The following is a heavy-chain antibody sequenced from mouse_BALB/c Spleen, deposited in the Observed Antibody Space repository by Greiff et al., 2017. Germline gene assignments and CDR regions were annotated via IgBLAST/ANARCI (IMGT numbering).Heavy chain of an antibody. Sequence: EVQLVESGPGLVKPSQSLSLTCTVTGYSITSDYAWNWIRQFRGNKLEWMGYISYSGSTSYNPSLKSRISITRDTSKNQFFLQLNSVTTEDTATYYCARRRPYDWYVDVWGAGTTVTVSS. J-gene: IGHJ1*01. CDR3: ARRRPYDWYVDV. V-gene: IGHV3-2*02. CDR1: GYSITSDYA. D-gene: IGHD6-5*01. CDR2: ISYSGST.